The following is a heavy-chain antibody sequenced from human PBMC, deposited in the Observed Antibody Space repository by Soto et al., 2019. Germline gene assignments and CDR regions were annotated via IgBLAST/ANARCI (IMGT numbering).Heavy chain of an antibody. CDR2: ISAYNGNT. CDR3: ARSALDDDGYHYLDS. V-gene: IGHV1-18*04. CDR1: GYTFTSYG. D-gene: IGHD5-18*01. Sequence: ASVKVSCKASGYTFTSYGISWVRQAPGQGLDWMGWISAYNGNTKYAQDLQGRVTMTTDTSTSTAYMELSSLRSDDTAMYYCARSALDDDGYHYLDSWGQGTLVTLSS. J-gene: IGHJ5*01.